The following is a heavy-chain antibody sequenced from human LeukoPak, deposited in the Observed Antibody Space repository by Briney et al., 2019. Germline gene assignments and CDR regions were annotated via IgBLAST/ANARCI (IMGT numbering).Heavy chain of an antibody. D-gene: IGHD5-18*01. V-gene: IGHV1-2*02. CDR2: INPNSGGT. CDR1: GYTFTGYY. CDR3: ARSTRIQLWLPGAYYFDY. Sequence: ASVKVSCKASGYTFTGYYMHWVRQAPGQGLEWMGWINPNSGGTNYAQKFQGRVTMTRDTSISTAYMELSRLRSDDTAVYHCARSTRIQLWLPGAYYFDYWGQGTLVTVSS. J-gene: IGHJ4*02.